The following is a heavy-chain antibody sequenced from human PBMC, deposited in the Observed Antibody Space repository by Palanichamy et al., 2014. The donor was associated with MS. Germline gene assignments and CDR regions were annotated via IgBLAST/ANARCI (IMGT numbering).Heavy chain of an antibody. J-gene: IGHJ6*02. V-gene: IGHV1-18*01. CDR1: GYTFTSYG. CDR2: ISAYNGNT. D-gene: IGHD3-3*01. CDR3: AREVFSGYDFWSGASPPGYYYYGMDV. Sequence: LVQSGAEVRSLGPSVKVSCKASGYTFTSYGISWVRQAPGQGLEWMGWISAYNGNTNYAQKLQGRVTMTTDTSTSTAYMELRSLRSDDTAVYYCAREVFSGYDFWSGASPPGYYYYGMDVWGQGTTVTVSS.